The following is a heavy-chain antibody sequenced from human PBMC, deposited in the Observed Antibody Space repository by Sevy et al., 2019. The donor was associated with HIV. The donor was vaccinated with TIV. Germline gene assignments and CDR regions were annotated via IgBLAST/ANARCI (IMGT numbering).Heavy chain of an antibody. V-gene: IGHV3-49*04. Sequence: GGSLRLSCTASGFTFGDYAMSWVRQAPGKGLEWVGFIRSIAYSGTTEYAASVKGRFTISRDDSKSIAYLQMNSLKTEDTAVYYCTGSSSGYSANFDYWGQGTLVTVSS. CDR3: TGSSSGYSANFDY. CDR1: GFTFGDYA. CDR2: IRSIAYSGTT. D-gene: IGHD3-22*01. J-gene: IGHJ4*02.